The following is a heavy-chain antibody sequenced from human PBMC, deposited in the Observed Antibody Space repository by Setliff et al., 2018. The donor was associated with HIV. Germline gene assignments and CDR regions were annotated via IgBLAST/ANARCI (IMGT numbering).Heavy chain of an antibody. V-gene: IGHV1-69*13. CDR2: IIPIFGTA. Sequence: ASVKVSCKASGGTFSSYAISWVRQAPGQGLEWMGGIIPIFGTANYAQKFQGRVTITADESTSTAYMELSSLRSEDTAVYYCARGGYCSGGSCYLFDYWGQGTLVTVSS. D-gene: IGHD2-15*01. CDR1: GGTFSSYA. J-gene: IGHJ4*02. CDR3: ARGGYCSGGSCYLFDY.